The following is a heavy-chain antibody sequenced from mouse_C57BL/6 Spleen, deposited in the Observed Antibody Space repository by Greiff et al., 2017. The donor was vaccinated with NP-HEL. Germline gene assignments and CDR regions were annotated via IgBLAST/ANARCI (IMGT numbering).Heavy chain of an antibody. CDR3: ARNYSNYGYFDY. CDR2: IYPGSGST. D-gene: IGHD2-5*01. CDR1: GYTFTSYW. J-gene: IGHJ2*01. Sequence: VQLQQPGAELVKPGASVKMSCKASGYTFTSYWITWVKQRPGQGLEWIGDIYPGSGSTNYNEKFKSKATLNVDTSSSTAYMQLSSLTSEDSAVYYWARNYSNYGYFDYWGQGTTLTVSS. V-gene: IGHV1-55*01.